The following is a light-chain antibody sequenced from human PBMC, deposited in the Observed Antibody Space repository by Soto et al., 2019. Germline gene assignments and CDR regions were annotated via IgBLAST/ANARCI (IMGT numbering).Light chain of an antibody. V-gene: IGKV1-5*01. CDR2: DAS. CDR3: QKYNGALWA. Sequence: DIQMTQSPSTLSGSVGYRVTITCRASQTISSWLAWYQQKPGKAPKLLIYDASSLESGVPSRFSGSGSGTEFTLTISSLQPDDFATYYCQKYNGALWAFGQGTKVDIK. CDR1: QTISSW. J-gene: IGKJ1*01.